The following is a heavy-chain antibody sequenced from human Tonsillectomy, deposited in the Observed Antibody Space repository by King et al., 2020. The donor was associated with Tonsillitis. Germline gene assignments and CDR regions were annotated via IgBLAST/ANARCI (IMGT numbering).Heavy chain of an antibody. V-gene: IGHV3-48*01. CDR2: IISSSMTL. CDR1: GFTFSSYS. Sequence: VQLVESGGGLVQPGGSLRLACAASGFTFSSYSLNWVRQAPGKGLAWVSYIISSSMTLYYADSMKCRFTISRDNAKNSLYLQMNSLRAEDTAVYYCARSSYSSSSFGYWGQGTLVTVSS. J-gene: IGHJ4*02. CDR3: ARSSYSSSSFGY. D-gene: IGHD6-13*01.